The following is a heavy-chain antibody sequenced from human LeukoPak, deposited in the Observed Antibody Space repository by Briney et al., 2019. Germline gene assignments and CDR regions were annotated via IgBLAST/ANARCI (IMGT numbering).Heavy chain of an antibody. CDR2: IYYTGST. CDR1: GGSISSYY. D-gene: IGHD4-23*01. J-gene: IGHJ2*01. CDR3: ARTSLRWGVYWYLDL. Sequence: SETLSLTRTVSGGSISSYYWSWIRQPPGKGLEWIGYIYYTGSTNYSPSLKSRVTLSVDTSKNRFSLKLSSVTAADTAVYYCARTSLRWGVYWYLDLWGRGTLVTVSS. V-gene: IGHV4-59*01.